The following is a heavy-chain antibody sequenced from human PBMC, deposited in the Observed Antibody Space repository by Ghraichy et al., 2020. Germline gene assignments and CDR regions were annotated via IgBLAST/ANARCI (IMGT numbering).Heavy chain of an antibody. V-gene: IGHV4-59*01. J-gene: IGHJ4*02. D-gene: IGHD2-8*01. CDR2: IHYSGST. CDR1: GDSSSSYY. Sequence: SETLSLTCAVSGDSSSSYYWSWIWQSAGKGLEWIGYIHYSGSTNYNPSLTSRVTISVDTSKNQFSLKLSSVTAADTAMYYCARAREYCTNGACLVPPNFASWGPGTLVAVSS. CDR3: ARAREYCTNGACLVPPNFAS.